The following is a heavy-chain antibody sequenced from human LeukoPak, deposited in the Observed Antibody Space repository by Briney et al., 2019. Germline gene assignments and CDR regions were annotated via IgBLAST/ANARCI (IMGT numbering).Heavy chain of an antibody. Sequence: GGSLRLSCVASGFTFSAYGMNWVRQAPGKGLEWVSGVSGSGGSAYYADSVKDQFTISRDNSKNTLYLRMNSLRVEDTALYYCAKERARCSSNSCYPDAFDIWGQGTMVTVSS. J-gene: IGHJ3*02. CDR3: AKERARCSSNSCYPDAFDI. CDR1: GFTFSAYG. V-gene: IGHV3-23*01. CDR2: VSGSGGSA. D-gene: IGHD2-2*01.